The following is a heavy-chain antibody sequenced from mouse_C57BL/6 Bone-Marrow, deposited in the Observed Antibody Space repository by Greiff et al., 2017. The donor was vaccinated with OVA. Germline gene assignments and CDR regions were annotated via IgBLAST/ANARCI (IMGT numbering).Heavy chain of an antibody. CDR1: GYTFTSYW. CDR2: IYPGSGST. CDR3: ARRPLRGSAMDY. Sequence: QVQLQQPGAELVKPGASVKMSCKASGYTFTSYWITWVKQRPGQGLEWIGDIYPGSGSTNYNEKFKSKATLTVDTSSSTAYMQLSSLTSEYSAVYCCARRPLRGSAMDYWGQGTSVTVSS. J-gene: IGHJ4*01. V-gene: IGHV1-55*01.